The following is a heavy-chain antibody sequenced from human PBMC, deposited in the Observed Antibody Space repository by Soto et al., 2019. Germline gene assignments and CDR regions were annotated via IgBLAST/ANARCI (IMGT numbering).Heavy chain of an antibody. CDR1: GGSFSRYY. D-gene: IGHD5-12*01. V-gene: IGHV4-34*01. J-gene: IGHJ5*02. Sequence: SETLSLTCDVYGGSFSRYYWNWIRQPPGKGLGWLGGINHSGSTNYNPSLESRVTISLXXXXTXFXLXLXXXTAAXTAVYYCARGEGRLVGTWFDPWGQGTLVTVSS. CDR2: INHSGST. CDR3: ARGEGRLVGTWFDP.